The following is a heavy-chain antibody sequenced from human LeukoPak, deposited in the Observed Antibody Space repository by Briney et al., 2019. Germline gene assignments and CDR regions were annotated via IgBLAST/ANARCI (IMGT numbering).Heavy chain of an antibody. V-gene: IGHV3-66*02. CDR3: ASSNSSGWYGPWFDP. D-gene: IGHD6-19*01. J-gene: IGHJ5*02. CDR2: IYSGGST. CDR1: GFTVSSNY. Sequence: GGSLRLSCAASGFTVSSNYMSWVRQAPGKGLEWVSVIYSGGSTYYADSVKGRFTISRDNYKNTLYLQMNSLRAEDTAVYYCASSNSSGWYGPWFDPWGQGTLVTVSS.